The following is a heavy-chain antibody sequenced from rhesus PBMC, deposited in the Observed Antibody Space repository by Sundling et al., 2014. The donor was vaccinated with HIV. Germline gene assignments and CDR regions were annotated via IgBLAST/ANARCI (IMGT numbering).Heavy chain of an antibody. D-gene: IGHD4-23*01. CDR2: INGNSGST. CDR3: ADGSNYVWGV. J-gene: IGHJ5-1*01. V-gene: IGHV4-80*01. Sequence: QVQLQESGPGLVKPSETLSLTCTVSGASISSYWWSWIRQPPGKGLEWIGEINGNSGSTNYNSSLKSRVSLSRDSAKNQISLKLTSVTPXDTALYYCADGSNYVWGVWGPGVLVTVSS. CDR1: GASISSYW.